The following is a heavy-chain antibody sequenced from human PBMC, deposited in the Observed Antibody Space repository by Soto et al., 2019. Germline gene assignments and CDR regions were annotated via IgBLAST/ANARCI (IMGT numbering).Heavy chain of an antibody. CDR3: ARDRLRYNWNDFPYYYSGMDV. Sequence: QVQLVESGGGVVQPGRSLRLSCAASGFTFSSYAMHWVRQAPGKGLEWVAVISYDGSNKYYADSVKGRFTISRDNSKNTLYLQMNSLRADDPAVYYCARDRLRYNWNDFPYYYSGMDVWGQGTTVTVSS. CDR2: ISYDGSNK. V-gene: IGHV3-30-3*01. D-gene: IGHD1-1*01. J-gene: IGHJ6*02. CDR1: GFTFSSYA.